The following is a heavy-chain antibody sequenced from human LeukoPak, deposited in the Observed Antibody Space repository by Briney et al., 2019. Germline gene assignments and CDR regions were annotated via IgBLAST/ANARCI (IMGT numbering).Heavy chain of an antibody. D-gene: IGHD5-12*01. Sequence: GGSLRLSCAASGFPFSSYGMNWVRQAPGKGLEWVAFMQYDGTKKFYADYVKGRFTISRDNSKNTLYLQMNSLRGEDTAVYYCAKTYSGCWYGSPKPFFDYWGQGTLVTVSP. CDR1: GFPFSSYG. J-gene: IGHJ4*02. V-gene: IGHV3-30*02. CDR2: MQYDGTKK. CDR3: AKTYSGCWYGSPKPFFDY.